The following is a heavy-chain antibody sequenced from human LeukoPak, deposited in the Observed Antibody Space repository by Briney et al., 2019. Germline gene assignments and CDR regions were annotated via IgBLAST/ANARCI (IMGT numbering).Heavy chain of an antibody. CDR3: AREGGLRGYSYGLFDY. CDR2: IYTSGST. Sequence: SQTLSLTCTVSGGSISSGSYYWSWIRQPAGKGLEWIGRIYTSGSTNYNPSLKSRVTISVDTSKNQFSLKLSSVTAADTAVYYCAREGGLRGYSYGLFDYWGQGTLVTVSS. V-gene: IGHV4-61*02. J-gene: IGHJ4*02. D-gene: IGHD5-18*01. CDR1: GGSISSGSYY.